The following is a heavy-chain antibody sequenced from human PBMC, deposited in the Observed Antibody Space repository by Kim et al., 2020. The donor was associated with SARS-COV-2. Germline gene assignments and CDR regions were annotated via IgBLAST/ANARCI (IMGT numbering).Heavy chain of an antibody. D-gene: IGHD5-12*01. Sequence: AQTFPGRVTLTADNSTSTAYMELSSLRSEDTAVYYCARERSGYDSNYFDYWGQGTLVTVSS. V-gene: IGHV1-69*04. CDR3: ARERSGYDSNYFDY. J-gene: IGHJ4*02.